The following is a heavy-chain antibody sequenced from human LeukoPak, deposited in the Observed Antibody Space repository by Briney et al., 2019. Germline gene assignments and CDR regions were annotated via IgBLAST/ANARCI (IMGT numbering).Heavy chain of an antibody. CDR2: IYTSGST. CDR1: GGSISSYY. Sequence: SETLSLTCTVSGGSISSYYWSWIRQPAGKGLEWIGRIYTSGSTNYDPSLKSRVTMSVDTSKNQFSLKLSSVTAADTAVYYCASFGWYYDSSGYYPDAFDIWGQGTMVTVSS. J-gene: IGHJ3*02. D-gene: IGHD3-22*01. V-gene: IGHV4-4*07. CDR3: ASFGWYYDSSGYYPDAFDI.